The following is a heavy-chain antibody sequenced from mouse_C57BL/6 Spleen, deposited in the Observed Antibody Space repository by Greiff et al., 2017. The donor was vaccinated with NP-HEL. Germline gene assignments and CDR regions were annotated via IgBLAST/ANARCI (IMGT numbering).Heavy chain of an antibody. D-gene: IGHD2-1*01. CDR2: IDPSDSET. CDR1: GYTFTSYW. V-gene: IGHV1-52*01. Sequence: QVQLQQPGAELVRPGSSVKLSCKASGYTFTSYWMHWVKQSPIQGLEWIGNIDPSDSETHYNQKFKDKATLTVDKSSSTAYMQLSSLTSEDSAVYYCATYGNPAWFAYWGQGTLVTVSA. J-gene: IGHJ3*01. CDR3: ATYGNPAWFAY.